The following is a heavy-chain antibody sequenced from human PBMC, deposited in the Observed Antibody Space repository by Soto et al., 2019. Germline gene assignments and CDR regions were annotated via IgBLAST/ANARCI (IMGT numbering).Heavy chain of an antibody. V-gene: IGHV3-30*18. CDR3: AKGALGMDV. D-gene: IGHD1-26*01. CDR2: ISYDGSNK. J-gene: IGHJ6*02. Sequence: GGSLRLSCAASGFTFSSYGMHWVRQAPGKGLEWVAVISYDGSNKYYADSVKGRFTISRDNSKNTLYLQMNSLRAEDTAVYYCAKGALGMDVWGQGTTVTVS. CDR1: GFTFSSYG.